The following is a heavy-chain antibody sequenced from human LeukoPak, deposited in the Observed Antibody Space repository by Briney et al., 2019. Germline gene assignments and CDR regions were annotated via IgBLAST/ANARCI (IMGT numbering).Heavy chain of an antibody. Sequence: SETLSLTCTVSGGSISSYYWSWIRQPPGKGLEWIGCIYYTGSTNYNPSLKSRVTISVDKSKNQFSLKLSSVTAADTAVYYCARGTGTTNYYYMDVWGKGTTVTVSS. CDR2: IYYTGST. V-gene: IGHV4-59*12. J-gene: IGHJ6*03. CDR3: ARGTGTTNYYYMDV. CDR1: GGSISSYY. D-gene: IGHD1-7*01.